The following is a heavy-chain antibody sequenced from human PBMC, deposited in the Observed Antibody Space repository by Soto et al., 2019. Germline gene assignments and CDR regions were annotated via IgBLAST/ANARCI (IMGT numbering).Heavy chain of an antibody. CDR1: GGSISSSSYY. V-gene: IGHV4-39*01. D-gene: IGHD6-19*01. J-gene: IGHJ4*02. CDR2: IYYSGST. Sequence: QLQLQESGPGLVKPSETLSLTCTVSGGSISSSSYYWGWIRQPPGKGLEWIGSIYYSGSTYYNPSLKSRVTISVDTSKNQFSLKLSSVTAADTAVYYCARTVAVAGTKFDYWGQGTLVTVSS. CDR3: ARTVAVAGTKFDY.